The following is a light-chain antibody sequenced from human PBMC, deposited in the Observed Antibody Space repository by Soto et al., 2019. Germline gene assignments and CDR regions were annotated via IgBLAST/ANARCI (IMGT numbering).Light chain of an antibody. CDR3: QQYDVWPLT. V-gene: IGKV3-15*01. CDR2: GAS. J-gene: IGKJ4*01. Sequence: EIVMTQSPATLSVSPGERATLSCRASQTFRNNLAWYQQKPGQAPMLLFYGASTRAADIPARFSGSGSGTEFTLTISSLQSEDFAVYYCQQYDVWPLTFGGGTKVEI. CDR1: QTFRNN.